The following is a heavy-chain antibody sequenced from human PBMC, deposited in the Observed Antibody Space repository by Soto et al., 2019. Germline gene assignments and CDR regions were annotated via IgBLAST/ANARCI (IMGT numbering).Heavy chain of an antibody. CDR3: ARASDSTWYNWFDP. J-gene: IGHJ5*02. V-gene: IGHV1-69*01. D-gene: IGHD6-13*01. CDR1: GGNFSRNG. CDR2: IIPIFGTT. Sequence: QVQLVQSGAEVKKPGSSVKISCKTSGGNFSRNGISWVRQAPGQGLEWMGGIIPIFGTTNYAHKFRGRVTVTADESTGTVYTVMNSLRSEDTAVYYCARASDSTWYNWFDPWGQGTLVTVSS.